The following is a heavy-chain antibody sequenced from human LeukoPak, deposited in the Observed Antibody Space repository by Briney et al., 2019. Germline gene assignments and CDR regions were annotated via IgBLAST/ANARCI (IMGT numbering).Heavy chain of an antibody. CDR3: ARASSYYYDSSGYYYEGAFDI. CDR2: IHSSGGT. D-gene: IGHD3-22*01. J-gene: IGHJ3*02. Sequence: ETLSLTCTVSSGSISCCYWSWIRQPAGKGLEWIGRIHSSGGTNYNPSLKSRVTMSVDTSKNQFSLKLSSVTAADTAVYYCARASSYYYDSSGYYYEGAFDIWGQGTMVTVSS. CDR1: SGSISCCY. V-gene: IGHV4-4*07.